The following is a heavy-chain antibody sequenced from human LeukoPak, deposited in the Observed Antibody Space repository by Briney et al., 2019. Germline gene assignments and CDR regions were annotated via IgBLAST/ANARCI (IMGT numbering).Heavy chain of an antibody. Sequence: GGSLRLSCAASGFTFSSCGMHWVRQAPGKGLEWVAVISYDGSNKYYADSVKGRFTISRDSAKNSLYLQMSSLRDEDTAVYYCARDAENSGYGMDVWGQGTTVTVSS. CDR3: ARDAENSGYGMDV. V-gene: IGHV3-30*03. D-gene: IGHD1-26*01. J-gene: IGHJ6*02. CDR1: GFTFSSCG. CDR2: ISYDGSNK.